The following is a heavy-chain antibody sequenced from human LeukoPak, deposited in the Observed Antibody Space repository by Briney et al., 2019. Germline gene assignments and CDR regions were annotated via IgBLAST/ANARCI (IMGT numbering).Heavy chain of an antibody. V-gene: IGHV4-59*05. CDR3: AGYCSGGSCSFDY. CDR2: LYYSGST. Sequence: MASETLSLTCTVSGGSISSYYWSWIRQPPGKGLEWIGSLYYSGSTHYNPSLKSRVTISVDTSKNQFSLKLSSVTAADTAVYFCAGYCSGGSCSFDYWGQGTLVTVSS. J-gene: IGHJ4*02. D-gene: IGHD2-15*01. CDR1: GGSISSYY.